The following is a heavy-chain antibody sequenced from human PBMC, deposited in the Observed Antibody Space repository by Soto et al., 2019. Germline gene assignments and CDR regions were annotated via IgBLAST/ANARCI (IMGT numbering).Heavy chain of an antibody. J-gene: IGHJ3*02. CDR3: APHVHCSGGSCHYDAFDI. V-gene: IGHV3-23*01. D-gene: IGHD2-15*01. CDR2: IRDGGEST. CDR1: GFIFGNYM. Sequence: EVQLLESGGGLVQPGESLRLSCAVSGFIFGNYMMTWVRQAPGKGLEWVSTIRDGGESTYYADSVKGRFTISRDNSKSTLYLQMDSLGVEDTAVYYCAPHVHCSGGSCHYDAFDIRGQGTMVTVS.